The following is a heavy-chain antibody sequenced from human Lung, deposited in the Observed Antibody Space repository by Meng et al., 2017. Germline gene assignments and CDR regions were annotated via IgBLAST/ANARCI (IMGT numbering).Heavy chain of an antibody. CDR2: IGHSGFT. J-gene: IGHJ5*02. V-gene: IGHV4-39*01. D-gene: IGHD6-19*01. CDR3: VRSSAWVRTGFDP. CDR1: GGSISPSGYY. Sequence: LQESGPGLVQPSEPLSRHCRVAGGSISPSGYYWGWIRQPPGKGLEWIGSIGHSGFTYYTPSLKSRVAVSLDTSKSQFSLMLTSVTAADTAVYYCVRSSAWVRTGFDPWGQGTLVTVSS.